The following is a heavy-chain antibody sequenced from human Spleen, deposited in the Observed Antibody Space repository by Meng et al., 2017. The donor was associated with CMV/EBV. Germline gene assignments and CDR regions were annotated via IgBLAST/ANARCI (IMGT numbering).Heavy chain of an antibody. D-gene: IGHD3-3*01. CDR1: GYTFTGYY. V-gene: IGHV1-18*04. Sequence: ASVKVSCKASGYTFTGYYMHWVRQAPGQGLEWMGWISAYNGNTNYAQKLQGRVTMTTDTSTSTAYMELRSLRSDDTAVYYCARVGETYYDFWSGYYRPTYFDYWGQGTLVTVSS. CDR3: ARVGETYYDFWSGYYRPTYFDY. CDR2: ISAYNGNT. J-gene: IGHJ4*02.